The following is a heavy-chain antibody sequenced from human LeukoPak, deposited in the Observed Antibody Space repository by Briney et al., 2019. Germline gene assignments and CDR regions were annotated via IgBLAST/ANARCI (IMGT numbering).Heavy chain of an antibody. J-gene: IGHJ4*02. CDR1: GVTFSNYA. CDR2: ISDSGGTT. D-gene: IGHD4-17*01. CDR3: VKDPYAAYGDYI. Sequence: GGSLRLSCAASGVTFSNYAMSWVREAQGKGVEGVSIISDSGGTTYYADSVKGGFTISRDNSQNTLYLQMNSLSAEDTAVFYCVKDPYAAYGDYIWGQGTLVTVSS. V-gene: IGHV3-23*01.